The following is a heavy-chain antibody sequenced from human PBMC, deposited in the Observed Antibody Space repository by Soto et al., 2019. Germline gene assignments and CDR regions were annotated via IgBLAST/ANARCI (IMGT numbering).Heavy chain of an antibody. CDR2: FDPEDGET. V-gene: IGHV1-24*01. D-gene: IGHD6-13*01. CDR1: GYTLTELS. Sequence: ASVKVSCKVSGYTLTELSMHWVRQAPGKGLEWMGGFDPEDGETIYAQKFQGRVTMTEDTSTDTAYMELSSLRSEDTAVYYCATAERIAAAASFDYWGQGTLVTVSS. CDR3: ATAERIAAAASFDY. J-gene: IGHJ4*02.